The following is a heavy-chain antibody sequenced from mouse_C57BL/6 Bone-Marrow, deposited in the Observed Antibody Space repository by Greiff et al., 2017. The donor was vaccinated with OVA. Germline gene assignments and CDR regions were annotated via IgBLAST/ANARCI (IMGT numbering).Heavy chain of an antibody. D-gene: IGHD1-1*01. CDR1: GYTFTSYW. CDR2: IYPGSGST. V-gene: IGHV1-55*01. CDR3: ARGYYVFDY. Sequence: QVQLKQSGAELVKPGASVKMSCKASGYTFTSYWITWVKQRPGQGLEWIGDIYPGSGSTNYNEKFKSKATLTVDTSSSTAYMQLSSLTSEDSAVYYCARGYYVFDYWGQGTTLTVSS. J-gene: IGHJ2*01.